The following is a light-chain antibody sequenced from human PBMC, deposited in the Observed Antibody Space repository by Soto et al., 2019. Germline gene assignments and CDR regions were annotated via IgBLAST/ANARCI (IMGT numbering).Light chain of an antibody. CDR3: MQGTHWPHT. Sequence: DVVMTQSPLSLPVTPGHPPSISAGLGKSLLYIDGNTFLSWSQQRPGQSPRRLIYKVSNRDSGVPDRFSGSGSGTDFTLKISGVEAEDVGLYYCMQGTHWPHTFGQGTKVEIK. CDR2: KVS. V-gene: IGKV2-30*01. CDR1: KSLLYIDGNTF. J-gene: IGKJ1*01.